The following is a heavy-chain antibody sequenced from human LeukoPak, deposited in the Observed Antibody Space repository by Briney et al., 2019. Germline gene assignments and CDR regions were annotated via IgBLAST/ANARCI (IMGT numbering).Heavy chain of an antibody. CDR2: IYYSGST. V-gene: IGHV4-39*01. D-gene: IGHD3-10*01. Sequence: PSEILSLTCTVSGGSISSSSYYWGWIRQPPGKGLEWIGTIYYSGSTYYNPSLKSRVTVSVDTSKNQFSLKLRSVTAADTAVYYCARHLNYGSGSYTHFDPWGQGTLVTVSS. J-gene: IGHJ5*02. CDR3: ARHLNYGSGSYTHFDP. CDR1: GGSISSSSYY.